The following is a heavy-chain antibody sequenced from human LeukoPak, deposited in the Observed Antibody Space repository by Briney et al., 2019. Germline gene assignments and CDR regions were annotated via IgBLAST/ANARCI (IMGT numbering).Heavy chain of an antibody. CDR2: ISGSGGST. D-gene: IGHD5-18*01. J-gene: IGHJ4*02. CDR1: GFTFSSYA. Sequence: GGSLRLSCAASGFTFSSYAMSWVRQAPGKGLEWVSAISGSGGSTYYADSVKGRFTISRDNSKNTLYLQMNSLRAEDTAVYYCAKGGIQLWLPPYYFDYWGQGTLVTVSS. CDR3: AKGGIQLWLPPYYFDY. V-gene: IGHV3-23*01.